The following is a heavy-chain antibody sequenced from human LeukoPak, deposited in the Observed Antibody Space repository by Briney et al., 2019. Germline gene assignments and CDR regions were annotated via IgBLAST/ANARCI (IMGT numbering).Heavy chain of an antibody. V-gene: IGHV3-7*01. CDR3: ARAAAYPRYYYYYYMDV. J-gene: IGHJ6*03. CDR1: GFTFSSYW. D-gene: IGHD6-13*01. CDR2: IKQDGSEK. Sequence: GGSLRLSCAASGFTFSSYWMSWVRQAPGKGPEWVANIKQDGSEKYYVDSVKGRFTISRDNAKNSLYLQMNSLRAEDTAVYYCARAAAYPRYYYYYYMDVWGKGTMVTVSS.